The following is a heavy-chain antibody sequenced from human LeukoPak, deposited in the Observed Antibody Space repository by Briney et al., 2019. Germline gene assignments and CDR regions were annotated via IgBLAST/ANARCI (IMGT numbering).Heavy chain of an antibody. CDR1: GYTLTELS. D-gene: IGHD2-15*01. Sequence: ASVKVSCKVSGYTLTELSMHWVRQAPGKGLEWMGGFDPEDGETIYAQKFQGRVTMTEDTSTDTAYMELSSLRSEDTAVYYCATQSQYCSGGSCSYYFDYWGQGTLVTVSS. CDR2: FDPEDGET. CDR3: ATQSQYCSGGSCSYYFDY. J-gene: IGHJ4*02. V-gene: IGHV1-24*01.